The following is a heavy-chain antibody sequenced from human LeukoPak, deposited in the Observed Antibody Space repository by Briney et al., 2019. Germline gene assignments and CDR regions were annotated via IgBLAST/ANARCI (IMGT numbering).Heavy chain of an antibody. Sequence: PGGSLRLSCAASGFTFSSYWMHWVRQAPGKGLVWVSRINSDGSSTSYADSVKGRFTISRDNAKNTLYLQMNSLRAEDTAVYYCAMGFNYGSGSFDYWGQGTLVTVSS. D-gene: IGHD3-10*01. CDR2: INSDGSST. CDR3: AMGFNYGSGSFDY. J-gene: IGHJ4*01. V-gene: IGHV3-74*01. CDR1: GFTFSSYW.